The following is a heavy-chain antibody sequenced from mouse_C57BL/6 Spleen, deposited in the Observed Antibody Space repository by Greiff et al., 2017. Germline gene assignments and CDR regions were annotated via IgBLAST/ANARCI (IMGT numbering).Heavy chain of an antibody. Sequence: VQLQQSGAELVRPGTSVKVSCKASGYAFTNYLIEWVKQRPGQGLEWIGVINPGSGGTNYNEKFKGKATLTADKSSSTAYMQLSSLTSEDSAVYFCARGYGSSHQAWFAYWGQGTLVTVSA. CDR2: INPGSGGT. CDR3: ARGYGSSHQAWFAY. CDR1: GYAFTNYL. V-gene: IGHV1-54*01. D-gene: IGHD1-1*01. J-gene: IGHJ3*01.